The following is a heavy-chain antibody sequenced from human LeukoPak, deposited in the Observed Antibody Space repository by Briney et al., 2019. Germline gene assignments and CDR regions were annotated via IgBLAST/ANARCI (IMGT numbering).Heavy chain of an antibody. J-gene: IGHJ3*02. Sequence: SETLSLTCTVSGGSISSYYWSWIRQPAGKGLEWIGRIYTSGSTNYNPSLKSRVTMSVDTSKNQFSLKLSSVTAADTAVYYCARAAYEDYVWGSYRLDAFDIWGQGTMVTVSS. CDR3: ARAAYEDYVWGSYRLDAFDI. V-gene: IGHV4-4*07. CDR1: GGSISSYY. CDR2: IYTSGST. D-gene: IGHD3-16*02.